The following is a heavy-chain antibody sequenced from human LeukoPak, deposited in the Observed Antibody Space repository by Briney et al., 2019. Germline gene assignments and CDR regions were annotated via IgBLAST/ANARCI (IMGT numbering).Heavy chain of an antibody. CDR1: GGSISSYY. Sequence: SSETLSLTCTVSGGSISSYYWSWIRQPPGKGLEWIGYIYYSGSTNYNPSLKSRVTISVDTSKNQFSLKLSSVTAADTAVYYCAGELFYYGSGSYYLYWGQGTLVTVSS. CDR3: AGELFYYGSGSYYLY. J-gene: IGHJ4*02. CDR2: IYYSGST. V-gene: IGHV4-59*01. D-gene: IGHD3-10*01.